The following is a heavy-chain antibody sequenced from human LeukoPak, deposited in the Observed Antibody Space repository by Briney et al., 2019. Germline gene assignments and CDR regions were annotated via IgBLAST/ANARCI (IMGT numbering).Heavy chain of an antibody. V-gene: IGHV4-59*08. D-gene: IGHD2-2*01. J-gene: IGHJ2*01. CDR3: ASEYCSSTSCSSYFDL. Sequence: SSETLSLTCTVSGGSISSYYWSWIRQPPGKGLEWIGYIYYSGSTNYNPSLKSRVTISVDTSKNQFSLKLNSVTAADTAVYYCASEYCSSTSCSSYFDLWGRGTLVTVSS. CDR1: GGSISSYY. CDR2: IYYSGST.